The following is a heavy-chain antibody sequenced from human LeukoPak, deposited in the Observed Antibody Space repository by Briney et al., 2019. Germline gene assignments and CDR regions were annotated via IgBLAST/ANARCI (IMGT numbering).Heavy chain of an antibody. CDR2: ISYDGSNK. J-gene: IGHJ5*02. D-gene: IGHD1-26*01. CDR1: GFTFSSYG. Sequence: PGGSLRLSCAASGFTFSSYGMHWVRQAPGKGLEWVAVISYDGSNKYYADSVKGRFTISRDNSKNTLYLQMNSLRAEDTAVYYCAKDHYSGSCLDPWGQGTLVTVSS. V-gene: IGHV3-30*18. CDR3: AKDHYSGSCLDP.